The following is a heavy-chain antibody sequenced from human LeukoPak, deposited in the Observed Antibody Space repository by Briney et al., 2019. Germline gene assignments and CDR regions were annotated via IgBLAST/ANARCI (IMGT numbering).Heavy chain of an antibody. J-gene: IGHJ6*04. V-gene: IGHV3-33*01. CDR1: GFTFSSYG. CDR3: ARNYGGYYYYFYGMDV. CDR2: IWYDGSNK. Sequence: GRSLRLSCAASGFTFSSYGMHWVRQAPGKGLEWVASIWYDGSNKYHADSVKGRFTISRDNSKNTVYLEMISVRVEDTSVYYCARNYGGYYYYFYGMDVWGKGTTVTVS. D-gene: IGHD4-23*01.